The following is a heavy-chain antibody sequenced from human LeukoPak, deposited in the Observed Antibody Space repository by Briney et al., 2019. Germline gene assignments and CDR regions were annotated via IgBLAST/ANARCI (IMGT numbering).Heavy chain of an antibody. D-gene: IGHD3-10*02. CDR1: GFTFSSYW. CDR3: AELGITMIGGV. CDR2: IKQDGSDK. Sequence: LAGGSLRLSCAASGFTFSSYWMSWVRQAPGKGLEWVANIKQDGSDKYYVDSVKGRFTISRDNAKNSLYLQMNSLRAEDTAVYYCAELGITMIGGVWGKGTTVTISS. J-gene: IGHJ6*04. V-gene: IGHV3-7*01.